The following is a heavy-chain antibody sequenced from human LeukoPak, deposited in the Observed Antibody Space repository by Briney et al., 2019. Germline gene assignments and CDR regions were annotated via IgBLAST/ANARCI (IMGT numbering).Heavy chain of an antibody. J-gene: IGHJ4*02. CDR1: GGSFSGYY. CDR3: AREGIAVQAFDY. D-gene: IGHD6-19*01. CDR2: INHSGST. V-gene: IGHV4-34*01. Sequence: SETLSLTCAVYGGSFSGYYWSWIRQPPGKGLEWIGEINHSGSTNYNPSLKSRVTISVDTSKNQFSLKLSSVTAADTAVYYCAREGIAVQAFDYWGQGTLVTVSS.